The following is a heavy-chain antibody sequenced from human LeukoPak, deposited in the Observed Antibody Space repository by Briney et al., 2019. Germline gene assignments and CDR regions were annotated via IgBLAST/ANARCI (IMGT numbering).Heavy chain of an antibody. Sequence: SETLSLTCTVSGGSISSGGYYWSWVRQRPGKGLEWIGYIYYSGSTHYNPSLKSRVTISVDTSRNQFSLKLSSVTAADTAVYYCARDSHSSGYYRYYFDYWGQGTLVTVFS. CDR3: ARDSHSSGYYRYYFDY. CDR2: IYYSGST. D-gene: IGHD3-22*01. J-gene: IGHJ4*02. V-gene: IGHV4-31*03. CDR1: GGSISSGGYY.